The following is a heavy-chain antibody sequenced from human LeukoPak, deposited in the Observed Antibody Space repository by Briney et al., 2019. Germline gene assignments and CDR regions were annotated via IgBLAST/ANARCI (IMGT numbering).Heavy chain of an antibody. D-gene: IGHD3-9*01. CDR3: ALVNCYVDTGCSKSFDY. V-gene: IGHV1-2*02. CDR1: GYTFTVKF. Sequence: GASVKVSCKTSGYTFTVKFLHWLRQAPGQGLEWMGGIDPKSGGPVYGQNFRGRVTVTRDTSVSTAHMELSRLRSDDTAVYFCALVNCYVDTGCSKSFDYWGQGTLVPVSS. J-gene: IGHJ4*02. CDR2: IDPKSGGP.